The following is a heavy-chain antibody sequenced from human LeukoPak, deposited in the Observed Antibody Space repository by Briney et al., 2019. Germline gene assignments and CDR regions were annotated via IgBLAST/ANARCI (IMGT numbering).Heavy chain of an antibody. CDR1: GGSISSSSYY. Sequence: PSETLSLTCTVSGGSISSSSYYWGWIRQPPGKGLEWVSAISGSGGSTYYADSVKGRFTISRDNSKNTLYLQMNSLRAEDTAVYYCAKDKRVWTSSWSIDYWGQGTLVTVSS. J-gene: IGHJ4*02. CDR3: AKDKRVWTSSWSIDY. CDR2: ISGSGGST. V-gene: IGHV3-23*01. D-gene: IGHD6-13*01.